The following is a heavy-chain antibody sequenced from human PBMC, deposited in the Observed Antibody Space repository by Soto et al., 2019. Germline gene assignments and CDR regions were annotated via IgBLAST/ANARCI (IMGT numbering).Heavy chain of an antibody. CDR2: TRNKVDSYTT. Sequence: LRLSCAASGFTFSDHYMEWVRQAPGKVLEWVGRTRNKVDSYTTEYAASVRGRFTISRDDSKTSLYLQMNSLKTEDTALYYCATGAVGAMDYWGQGTLVTVSS. V-gene: IGHV3-72*01. CDR1: GFTFSDHY. D-gene: IGHD1-26*01. CDR3: ATGAVGAMDY. J-gene: IGHJ4*02.